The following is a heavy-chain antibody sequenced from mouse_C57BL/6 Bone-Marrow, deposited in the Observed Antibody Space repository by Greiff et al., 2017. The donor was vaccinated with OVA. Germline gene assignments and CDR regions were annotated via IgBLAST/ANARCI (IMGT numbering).Heavy chain of an antibody. CDR2: IDPETGGT. J-gene: IGHJ2*01. Sequence: VKLQESGAELVRPGASVTLSCKASGYTFTDYEMHWVKQTPVHGLEWIGAIDPETGGTAYNQKFKGKAILTADKSSSTAYMELRSLTSEDSAVYYCTGIYYCGSSYNFDYWGQGTTLTVSA. CDR3: TGIYYCGSSYNFDY. V-gene: IGHV1-15*01. D-gene: IGHD1-1*01. CDR1: GYTFTDYE.